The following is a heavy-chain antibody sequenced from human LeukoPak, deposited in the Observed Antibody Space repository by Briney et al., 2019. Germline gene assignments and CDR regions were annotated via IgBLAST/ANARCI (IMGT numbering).Heavy chain of an antibody. J-gene: IGHJ4*02. CDR1: GFTFSSYG. Sequence: GGSLRLSCAASGFTFSSYGMHWVRQAPGKGLEWVAVIWYDGSNKYYADSVKGRFTISRDNSKNTLYLQMNSLRAEDTAVYYCAKTYSSSWVAEYYYFDYWGQGTLVTVSS. D-gene: IGHD6-13*01. CDR3: AKTYSSSWVAEYYYFDY. V-gene: IGHV3-30*02. CDR2: IWYDGSNK.